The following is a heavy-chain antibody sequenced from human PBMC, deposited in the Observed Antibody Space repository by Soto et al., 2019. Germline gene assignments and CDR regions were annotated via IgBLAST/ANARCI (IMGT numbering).Heavy chain of an antibody. CDR3: ARVAYYYDSSGYFY. CDR1: GFTFSSYS. V-gene: IGHV3-48*01. D-gene: IGHD3-22*01. Sequence: EVQLVESGGGLVQPGGSLRLSCAASGFTFSSYSMHWVRQAPGKGLEWVSYISPSSSSIYYADSVKGRFTISRDNAXNSLYLQMNSLRAEDTAVYYCARVAYYYDSSGYFYWGQGTLVTVSS. J-gene: IGHJ4*02. CDR2: ISPSSSSI.